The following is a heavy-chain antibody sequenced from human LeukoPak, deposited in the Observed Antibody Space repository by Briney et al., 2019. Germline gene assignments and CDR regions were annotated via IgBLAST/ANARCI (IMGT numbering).Heavy chain of an antibody. J-gene: IGHJ3*01. Sequence: PARSLSLSCAASGFTFSSYGMHWVRQPPGKGLEWVAVIWYAGSDEYYTGSRKGRFTILRDNSKSTLYMQMNSLRAEDTAIYYCARAGDAFDLWGEGTMVTVSS. CDR1: GFTFSSYG. CDR2: IWYAGSDE. V-gene: IGHV3-33*01. CDR3: ARAGDAFDL.